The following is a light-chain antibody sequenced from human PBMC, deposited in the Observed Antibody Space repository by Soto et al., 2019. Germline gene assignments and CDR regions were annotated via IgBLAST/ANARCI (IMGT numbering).Light chain of an antibody. V-gene: IGKV1-39*01. CDR3: QQYNSYPWT. Sequence: DIQMTQSPSSLSTSIGDGVAITCRASQRINIYLNWYRQKPGRAPELLIYSASNLQSGVPSRFSGSGSGTDFTLTISGLQSEDFATYYCQQYNSYPWTFGQGTKVDI. CDR1: QRINIY. CDR2: SAS. J-gene: IGKJ1*01.